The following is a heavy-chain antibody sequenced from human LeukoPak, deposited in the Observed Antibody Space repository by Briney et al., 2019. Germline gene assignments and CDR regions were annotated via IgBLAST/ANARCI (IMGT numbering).Heavy chain of an antibody. V-gene: IGHV3-66*01. Sequence: GGSLRLSCAASGFTVSSNYMSWVRQAPGKGLEWVSIIYSGGSTYYADSVKGRFTISRDNSKNTLYLQMNSLRAEDTAVYYCARGALVVVAATDYWGQGTLVTVSS. CDR3: ARGALVVVAATDY. J-gene: IGHJ4*02. CDR2: IYSGGST. D-gene: IGHD2-15*01. CDR1: GFTVSSNY.